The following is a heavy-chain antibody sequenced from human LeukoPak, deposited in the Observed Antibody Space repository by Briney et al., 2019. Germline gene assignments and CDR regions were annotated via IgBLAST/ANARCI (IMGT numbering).Heavy chain of an antibody. V-gene: IGHV1-2*06. Sequence: GASVKVSCKASGYTFTGYYMHWVRQAPGQGLEWMGRINPNSGGTNYAQKFQGGVTMTRDTSISTAYMELSRLRSDDTAVYYCARLYSSGWEWFDPWGQGTLVTVSS. CDR1: GYTFTGYY. J-gene: IGHJ5*02. CDR2: INPNSGGT. D-gene: IGHD6-19*01. CDR3: ARLYSSGWEWFDP.